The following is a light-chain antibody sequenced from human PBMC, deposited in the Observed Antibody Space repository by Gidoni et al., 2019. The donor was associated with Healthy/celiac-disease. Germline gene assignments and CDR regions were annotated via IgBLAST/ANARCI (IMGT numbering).Light chain of an antibody. J-gene: IGLJ2*01. CDR3: QSYDSSLSGYVV. CDR1: SPNIGAGYE. CDR2: GNS. V-gene: IGLV1-40*01. Sequence: QSVLTQPPSVSGAPGQRVTISCTGSSPNIGAGYEVHWYQQLPGTAPKLLLYGNSNRPSGVPDRFSGSKSGTSASLAITGLQAEDEADYYCQSYDSSLSGYVVFGGGTKLTVL.